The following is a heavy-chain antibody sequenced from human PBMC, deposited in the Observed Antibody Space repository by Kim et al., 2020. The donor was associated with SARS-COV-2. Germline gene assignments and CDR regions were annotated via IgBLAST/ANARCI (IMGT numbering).Heavy chain of an antibody. CDR2: IKQDGSEK. J-gene: IGHJ3*02. CDR1: GFTFSSYW. Sequence: GGSLRLSCAASGFTFSSYWMSWVRQAPGKGLEWVANIKQDGSEKYYVDSVKGRFTISRDNAKNSLYLQMNSLRAEDTAVYYCAREASYYDSSEGAFDIWGQGTMVTVSS. D-gene: IGHD3-22*01. V-gene: IGHV3-7*03. CDR3: AREASYYDSSEGAFDI.